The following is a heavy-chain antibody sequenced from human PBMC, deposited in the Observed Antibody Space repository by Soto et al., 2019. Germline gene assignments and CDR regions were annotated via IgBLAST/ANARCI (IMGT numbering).Heavy chain of an antibody. D-gene: IGHD6-19*01. J-gene: IGHJ4*02. Sequence: PSETLSLTCTVSGGSISSYYWSWIRQPPGKGLEWIGYIYYSGSTNYNPSLKSRVTISVDTSKNQFSLKLSSVTAADTAVYYCAIVVGPIAVAGYVDYWGQGTLVTVSS. CDR3: AIVVGPIAVAGYVDY. CDR1: GGSISSYY. CDR2: IYYSGST. V-gene: IGHV4-59*01.